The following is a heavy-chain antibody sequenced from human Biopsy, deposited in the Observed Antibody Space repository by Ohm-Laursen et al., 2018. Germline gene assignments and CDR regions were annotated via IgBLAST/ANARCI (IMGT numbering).Heavy chain of an antibody. CDR2: INTSEIT. J-gene: IGHJ6*02. V-gene: IGHV4-4*07. CDR3: ARAVDYYDQYYYYGLDV. CDR1: GGSLSSNS. D-gene: IGHD3-16*01. Sequence: SGTLSLTCTVSGGSLSSNSWSWIRQPAGKGLVWVGKINTSEITNYNPSLKSRITMTVYTSENQYPLTLRSVTAADTAVYYCARAVDYYDQYYYYGLDVWGQGTTVTVSS.